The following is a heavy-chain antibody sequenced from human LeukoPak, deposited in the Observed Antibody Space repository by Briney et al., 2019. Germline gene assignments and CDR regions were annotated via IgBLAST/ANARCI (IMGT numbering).Heavy chain of an antibody. Sequence: ASVKISCKASGYTFTGHYMHWVRQAPGQGLEWMGWLNPNNGATNYAQNFQGRVTMTRDTSISTMYIELRRLTSDDTAVYYCATEGQSPGWFGPWGQGTLVTVSS. CDR3: ATEGQSPGWFGP. V-gene: IGHV1-2*02. J-gene: IGHJ5*02. D-gene: IGHD1-14*01. CDR2: LNPNNGAT. CDR1: GYTFTGHY.